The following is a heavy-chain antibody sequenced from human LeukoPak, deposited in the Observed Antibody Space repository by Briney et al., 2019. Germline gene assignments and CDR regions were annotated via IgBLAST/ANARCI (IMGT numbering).Heavy chain of an antibody. CDR1: GFTFSSYW. CDR3: AREGIQLWLLEPDY. V-gene: IGHV3-74*01. CDR2: INTDGSST. Sequence: GGSLRLSCAASGFTFSSYWMHWVRQAPGKGLVWVSRINTDGSSTSYAGSVKGRFTISRDNAKNTLYLQMNSLRAEDTAVYYCAREGIQLWLLEPDYWGQGTLVTVSS. D-gene: IGHD5-18*01. J-gene: IGHJ4*02.